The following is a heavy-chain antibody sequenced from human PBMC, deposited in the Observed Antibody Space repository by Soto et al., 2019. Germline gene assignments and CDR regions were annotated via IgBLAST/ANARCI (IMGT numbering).Heavy chain of an antibody. CDR3: AREPHGAFDI. Sequence: GGSMRLSCAACGFTISSNYMSCVRQAPGKGLEWVSVIYSGGSTYYADSVKGRFTISRHNSKNTLYLQMNSLRAEDMAVYYCAREPHGAFDICGQGTMVTVSS. CDR2: IYSGGST. V-gene: IGHV3-53*04. CDR1: GFTISSNY. J-gene: IGHJ3*02.